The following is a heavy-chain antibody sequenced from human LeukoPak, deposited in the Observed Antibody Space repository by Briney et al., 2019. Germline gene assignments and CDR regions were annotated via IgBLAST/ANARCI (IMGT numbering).Heavy chain of an antibody. CDR1: GFTFSSYA. V-gene: IGHV3-23*01. J-gene: IGHJ4*02. CDR2: ISGSGGST. Sequence: GGSLRLSCAASGFTFSSYAMSWVRQAPGKGLEWVSAISGSGGSTYYADSVKGRFTISRDNAKNSLFLQLNSLRAEDTAVYYCARDTRTFDYWGQGTLVTVSS. D-gene: IGHD1-26*01. CDR3: ARDTRTFDY.